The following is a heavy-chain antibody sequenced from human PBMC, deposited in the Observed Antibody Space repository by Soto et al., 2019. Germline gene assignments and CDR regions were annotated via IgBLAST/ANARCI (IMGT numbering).Heavy chain of an antibody. J-gene: IGHJ4*02. D-gene: IGHD1-26*01. Sequence: QLQLQESGPGLVKPSETLSLTCTVSGGSISSSSYYWGWIRQPPGKGLEWIGSIYYSGSTYYNPSLKSRVTMTVDTSKNQFSLKLSSVTAADPAVYYCEVGATPLDYWGQGTLVTVSS. CDR2: IYYSGST. V-gene: IGHV4-39*01. CDR3: EVGATPLDY. CDR1: GGSISSSSYY.